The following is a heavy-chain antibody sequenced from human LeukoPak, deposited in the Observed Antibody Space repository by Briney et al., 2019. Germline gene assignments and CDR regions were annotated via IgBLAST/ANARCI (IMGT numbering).Heavy chain of an antibody. J-gene: IGHJ5*02. CDR1: GFTFSSYA. CDR2: ISGSGGST. Sequence: PGASLRLSCAASGFTFSSYAMSWVRQAPGKGLEWVSDISGSGGSTYYADSVKGRFTISRDNSKNTLYLQMNSLRAEDTAVYYCAKDLYEQGSPRVLRWFDPWRQGTLVTVSS. D-gene: IGHD3-10*01. V-gene: IGHV3-23*01. CDR3: AKDLYEQGSPRVLRWFDP.